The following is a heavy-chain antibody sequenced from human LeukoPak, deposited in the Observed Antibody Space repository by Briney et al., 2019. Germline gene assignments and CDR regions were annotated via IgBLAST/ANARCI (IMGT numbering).Heavy chain of an antibody. D-gene: IGHD3-22*01. V-gene: IGHV3-66*01. CDR2: IYSGGST. J-gene: IGHJ4*02. CDR1: GFTVSSNY. CDR3: ARWSSGYYPLDY. Sequence: GGSLRLSSAASGFTVSSNYMSWVRQAPGKGLEWVSVIYSGGSTYYADSVKGGFTISRDNSKNTLYLQMNSLRAEDTAVYYCARWSSGYYPLDYWGQGTLVTVSS.